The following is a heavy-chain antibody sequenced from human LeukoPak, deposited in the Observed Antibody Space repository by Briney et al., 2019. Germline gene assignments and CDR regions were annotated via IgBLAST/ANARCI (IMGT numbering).Heavy chain of an antibody. D-gene: IGHD1-26*01. CDR1: GFTVSSNY. CDR3: ARDFSLVVGASDS. Sequence: GGSLRLSCAASGFTVSSNYMSWVRQAPGKGLEWVSTMALSGGPTHYADAVEGRLTISRDDSKSTLYLHINNLRAEDTAVYYCARDFSLVVGASDSWGKGTLVTVSS. J-gene: IGHJ5*02. V-gene: IGHV3-53*01. CDR2: MALSGGPT.